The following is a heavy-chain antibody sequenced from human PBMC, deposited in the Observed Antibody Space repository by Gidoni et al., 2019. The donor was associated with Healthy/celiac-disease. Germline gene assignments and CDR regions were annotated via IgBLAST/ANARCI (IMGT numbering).Heavy chain of an antibody. D-gene: IGHD6-13*01. V-gene: IGHV1-69*01. CDR2: LIPIFGTA. CDR3: ARERIAAAGNDAFDI. Sequence: QVQLVQTGAEVKKPGASVKGSCKASVGAVSSYAISWVRQAPGQGLEWMGGLIPIFGTANYAQKFQGRVTIPADDSTSTAYMDLSSLRSEDTAVYYCARERIAAAGNDAFDIWGQGTMVTVSS. J-gene: IGHJ3*02. CDR1: VGAVSSYA.